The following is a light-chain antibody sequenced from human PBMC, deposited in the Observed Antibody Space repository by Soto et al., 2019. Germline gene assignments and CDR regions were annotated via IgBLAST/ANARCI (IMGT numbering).Light chain of an antibody. CDR3: ISYITTTTSYV. J-gene: IGLJ1*01. CDR2: EVS. CDR1: SSDVGGSNH. V-gene: IGLV2-14*01. Sequence: QSALTQPASVSGSPGQSITISCTGTSSDVGGSNHVAWYQQHPGKVPKLIIYEVSHRPSGISNRFSGSKSGNMASLTISGLQAEDEADYYCISYITTTTSYVFGTGTKLTVL.